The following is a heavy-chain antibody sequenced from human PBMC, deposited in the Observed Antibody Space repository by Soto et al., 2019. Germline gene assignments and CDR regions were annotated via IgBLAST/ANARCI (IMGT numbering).Heavy chain of an antibody. V-gene: IGHV3-73*01. Sequence: PGGSLRLSCAASGFTFSGSAMHWVRQASGKGLEWVGRIRSKANSYATAYAASVKGRFTISRDDSKNTAYLQMNSLKTEDTAVYYCTRVESVITTFGVAQGDGMDVWGQGTTVTVSS. CDR1: GFTFSGSA. J-gene: IGHJ6*02. CDR3: TRVESVITTFGVAQGDGMDV. CDR2: IRSKANSYAT. D-gene: IGHD3-3*01.